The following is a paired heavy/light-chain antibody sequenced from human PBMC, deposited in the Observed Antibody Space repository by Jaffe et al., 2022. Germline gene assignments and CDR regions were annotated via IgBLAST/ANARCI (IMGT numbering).Light chain of an antibody. CDR1: NLGNKF. J-gene: IGLJ3*02. Sequence: SYELTQPPSLSVSPGQTAIITCSGHNLGNKFVSWSIKRPGQPPVLVVYEDSKRPSGIPERFSGSNSKATATLTISGTQAVDEADYYCQAYDSGTVVFGGGTKLTVL. CDR2: EDS. CDR3: QAYDSGTVV. V-gene: IGLV3-1*01.
Heavy chain of an antibody. CDR1: DSFYG. Sequence: QVQLEQSGTEVKKPGDSVRLSCKASDSFYGVTWVRQAPGQGLEWMGWISVHNGDTNYAYNIQGRVAMTTDTSTNTVYMDLRNLKSDDTAIYYCARVNCQNCSTKLKWYFDVWGRGTLVSVSS. D-gene: IGHD2-2*01. J-gene: IGHJ2*01. CDR3: ARVNCQNCSTKLKWYFDV. CDR2: ISVHNGDT. V-gene: IGHV1-18*01.